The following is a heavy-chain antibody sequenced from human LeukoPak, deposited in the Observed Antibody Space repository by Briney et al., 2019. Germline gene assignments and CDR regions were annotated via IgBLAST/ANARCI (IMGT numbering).Heavy chain of an antibody. V-gene: IGHV3-30*18. Sequence: GESLRLSCAASGFTFSSYGMHWVRQAPGKGLEWVAVISYDGSKKYYADSVKGRFTISRDNSKNTLYLQMNSLRAEDTAVYYCAKDLGYCTSSSCYVYYYYGMDVWGQGTTVTVSS. CDR1: GFTFSSYG. J-gene: IGHJ6*02. CDR3: AKDLGYCTSSSCYVYYYYGMDV. CDR2: ISYDGSKK. D-gene: IGHD2-2*01.